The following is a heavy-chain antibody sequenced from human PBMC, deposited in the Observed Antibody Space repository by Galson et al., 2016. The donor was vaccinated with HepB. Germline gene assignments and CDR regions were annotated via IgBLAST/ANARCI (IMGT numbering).Heavy chain of an antibody. CDR3: ARVSCGGDCYYPSFDY. V-gene: IGHV4-59*01. CDR2: IYYSGST. CDR1: GGSISSYS. D-gene: IGHD2-21*02. J-gene: IGHJ4*02. Sequence: SETLSLTCTVSGGSISSYSLSWIRQPPGKGLEWIGYIYYSGSTKYKPSLKSRVTISVDTSKNQFSLKLSSVTAADTAVYYCARVSCGGDCYYPSFDYWGQGTLVTVSS.